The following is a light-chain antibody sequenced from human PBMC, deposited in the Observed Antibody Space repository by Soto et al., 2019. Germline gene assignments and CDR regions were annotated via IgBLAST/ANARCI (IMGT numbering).Light chain of an antibody. CDR1: QTVRNNY. Sequence: EFVLTQSPGTLSLSPGERATLSCRASQTVRNNYLAWYQQKPGQAPRLLIYDASSRATGIPDRFSAGGSATSINLTISRPQPEDFAVYYCEQRGRLPPCTFGQVTK. CDR2: DAS. CDR3: EQRGRLPPCT. V-gene: IGKV3-20*01. J-gene: IGKJ1*01.